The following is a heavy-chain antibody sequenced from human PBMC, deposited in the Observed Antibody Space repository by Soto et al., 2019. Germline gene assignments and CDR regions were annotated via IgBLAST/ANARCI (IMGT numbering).Heavy chain of an antibody. CDR3: ASPLKVVPAAMPYYYYGMDV. J-gene: IGHJ6*02. D-gene: IGHD2-2*01. CDR1: GGTFSSYA. Sequence: QVQLVQSGAEVKKPGSSVKVSGKASGGTFSSYAISWVRQAPGQGLEWMGGIIPIFGTANYAQKFQGRVTITADESTSTAYMELSSLRSEDTAVYYCASPLKVVPAAMPYYYYGMDVWGQGTTVTVSS. CDR2: IIPIFGTA. V-gene: IGHV1-69*01.